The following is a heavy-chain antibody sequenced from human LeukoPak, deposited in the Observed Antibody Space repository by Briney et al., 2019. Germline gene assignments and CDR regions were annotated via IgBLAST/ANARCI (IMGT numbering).Heavy chain of an antibody. J-gene: IGHJ4*02. V-gene: IGHV3-30*18. CDR1: GIILSNSA. D-gene: IGHD6-13*01. CDR3: AKDPDLGIAAAGTDDY. CDR2: ISYDGTDK. Sequence: PGGSLRLSCEASGIILSNSAMSWVRQAPGKGLEWVAGISYDGTDKNYANSVKGRFTVSRDNSKNTLYLQMNSLRAEDTAVYYCAKDPDLGIAAAGTDDYWGQGTLVTVSS.